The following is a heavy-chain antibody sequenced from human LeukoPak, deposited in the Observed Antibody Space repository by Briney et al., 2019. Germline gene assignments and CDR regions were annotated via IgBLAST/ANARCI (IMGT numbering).Heavy chain of an antibody. CDR1: GGTFSSYA. CDR3: AMGAYVWGSYRRHFDY. J-gene: IGHJ4*02. D-gene: IGHD3-16*02. V-gene: IGHV1-69*06. CDR2: IIPIFGTA. Sequence: ASVKVSCKASGGTFSSYAISWVRQAPGQGLEWMGGIIPIFGTANYAQKFQGRVTITADKSTSTAYMELSSLRSEDTAVYYCAMGAYVWGSYRRHFDYWGQGTLVTVPA.